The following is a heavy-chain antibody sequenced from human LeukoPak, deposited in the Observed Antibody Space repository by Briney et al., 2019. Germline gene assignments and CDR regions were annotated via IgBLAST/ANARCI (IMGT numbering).Heavy chain of an antibody. J-gene: IGHJ4*02. CDR1: GFTFSSYD. CDR2: ILYDGSNQ. CDR3: ARESSGGFDN. D-gene: IGHD3-3*01. V-gene: IGHV3-33*05. Sequence: PGRSLRLSCAASGFTFSSYDIHWVRQAPGKGLEWVTIILYDGSNQYYADSVKGRFTISRDNSKNTVYLQMNSLTAEDTAVYYCARESSGGFDNWAQGTLVTVSS.